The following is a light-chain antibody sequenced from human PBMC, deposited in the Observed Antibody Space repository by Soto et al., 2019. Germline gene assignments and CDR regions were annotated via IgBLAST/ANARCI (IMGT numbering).Light chain of an antibody. J-gene: IGKJ1*01. CDR2: GAS. CDR1: QSVSSN. Sequence: EIVLTQSPATLSVSPGERATLSCRASQSVSSNLAWYQQKPGQAPRLLIYGASTRATGIPARFSGSGSGTEFTLTISSLQSEDFAVYYCQQYNNWPRTFCQGTKVDIK. V-gene: IGKV3-15*01. CDR3: QQYNNWPRT.